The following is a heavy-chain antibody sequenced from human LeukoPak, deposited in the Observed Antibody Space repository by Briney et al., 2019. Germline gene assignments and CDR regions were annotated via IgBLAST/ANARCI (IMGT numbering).Heavy chain of an antibody. CDR2: IYPGDSDT. CDR1: GYSFSNYW. V-gene: IGHV5-51*01. Sequence: SGESLKISCKGSGYSFSNYWIGWVRQMPGKGLEWMGIIYPGDSDTRYSPSFQGQVTISADKSISTAYLQWSGLKASDTAMYYCARHYYDYVWGSYGIDYWGQGTLVTVSS. CDR3: ARHYYDYVWGSYGIDY. J-gene: IGHJ4*02. D-gene: IGHD3-16*01.